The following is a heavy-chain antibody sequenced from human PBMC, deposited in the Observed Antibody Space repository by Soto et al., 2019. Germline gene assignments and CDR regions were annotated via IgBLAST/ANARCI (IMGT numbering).Heavy chain of an antibody. J-gene: IGHJ5*01. V-gene: IGHV4-30-4*01. CDR1: GVSVSSGDYY. Sequence: QVQLQESGPGLIKSSQTLSLTCTVSGVSVSSGDYYWSWIRQPPGKDLEWIGYIYFSGSTYYNPSLQXRXTXSXXTSQNQFSLKLTSVTAADTAVYYCARLVVIPATREQNWFDSWGQGTLVTVSS. D-gene: IGHD2-15*01. CDR2: IYFSGST. CDR3: ARLVVIPATREQNWFDS.